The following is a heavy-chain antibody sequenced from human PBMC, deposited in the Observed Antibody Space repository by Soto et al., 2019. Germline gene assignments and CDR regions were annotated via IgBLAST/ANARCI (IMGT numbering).Heavy chain of an antibody. V-gene: IGHV5-51*01. CDR2: IYPGDSDT. D-gene: IGHD6-6*01. J-gene: IGHJ4*02. Sequence: GESLKISCKGSGYSFTSYWIGWVRQMPGKGLEWMGNIYPGDSDTRYSPSFQGQVTISADKSISTAYLQWSSLKASDTAMYYCARVIAARPFSSSWHFDYWGQGTLVTVSS. CDR3: ARVIAARPFSSSWHFDY. CDR1: GYSFTSYW.